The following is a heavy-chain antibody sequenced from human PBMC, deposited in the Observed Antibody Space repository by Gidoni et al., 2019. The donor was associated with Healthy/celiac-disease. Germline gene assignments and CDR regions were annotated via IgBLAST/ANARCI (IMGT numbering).Heavy chain of an antibody. V-gene: IGHV4-34*01. D-gene: IGHD4-4*01. Sequence: QVQLQQWGAGLLKPSETLSLTCAVYGGSFSGYYWSWIRQPPGKGLEGIGEINHSGSTNYNPSLKRRVTISVDTSKNQFSLKLSSVTAADTAVYYCARGAVTLDYWGQGTLVTVSS. CDR2: INHSGST. CDR3: ARGAVTLDY. J-gene: IGHJ4*02. CDR1: GGSFSGYY.